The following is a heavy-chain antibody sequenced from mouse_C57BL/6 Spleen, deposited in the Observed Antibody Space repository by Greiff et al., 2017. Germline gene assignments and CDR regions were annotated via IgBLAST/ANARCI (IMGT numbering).Heavy chain of an antibody. V-gene: IGHV1-15*01. CDR3: TRSHYEYDGYFDV. CDR1: GYTFTDYE. Sequence: VQLQQSGAELVRPGASVTLSCKASGYTFTDYEMHWVKQTPVHGLEWIGAIDPETGGTAYNQKFKGKAILTADKSSSTAYMELRSLTSEDSAVYYCTRSHYEYDGYFDVWGTGTTVTVSS. D-gene: IGHD2-4*01. CDR2: IDPETGGT. J-gene: IGHJ1*03.